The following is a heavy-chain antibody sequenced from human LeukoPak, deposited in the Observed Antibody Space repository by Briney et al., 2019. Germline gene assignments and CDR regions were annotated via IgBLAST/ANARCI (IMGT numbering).Heavy chain of an antibody. CDR2: ISGSGGST. Sequence: PGGSLRLSCAASGFTFSSYAMSWGRQAPGKGLEWVSAISGSGGSTYYADSVKGRFTISRDNSKNTLYLQMNSLRAEDTAVYYCAKDLSANDFWSGYYYFDYWGQGTLVTVSS. J-gene: IGHJ4*02. D-gene: IGHD3-3*01. CDR3: AKDLSANDFWSGYYYFDY. V-gene: IGHV3-23*01. CDR1: GFTFSSYA.